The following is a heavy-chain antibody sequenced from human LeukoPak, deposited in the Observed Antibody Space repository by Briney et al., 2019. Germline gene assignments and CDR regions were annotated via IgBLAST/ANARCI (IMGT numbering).Heavy chain of an antibody. Sequence: ASVKVSCKASGYTFTGYYMHWVRQAPGQGREWMGWINPNSGGTNYAQKFQGRVTMTRDTSISTAYMELSRLRSDDTAVYYCARAIIVVVSSWFDPWGQGTLVTVSS. CDR1: GYTFTGYY. J-gene: IGHJ5*02. D-gene: IGHD2-2*01. CDR3: ARAIIVVVSSWFDP. V-gene: IGHV1-2*02. CDR2: INPNSGGT.